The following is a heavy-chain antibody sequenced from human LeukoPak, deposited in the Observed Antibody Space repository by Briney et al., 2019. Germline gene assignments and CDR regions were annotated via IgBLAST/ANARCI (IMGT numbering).Heavy chain of an antibody. D-gene: IGHD1-26*01. CDR3: ARRSIVGAHG. CDR2: ISGSGGST. CDR1: GFTFSSYA. Sequence: GGSLRLSCAASGFTFSSYAMSWVRQAPGKGLEWVSAISGSGGSTYYADSVKGRFTISRDNAKNSLYLQMNSLRAEDTAVYYCARRSIVGAHGWGQGTLVTVSS. J-gene: IGHJ4*02. V-gene: IGHV3-23*01.